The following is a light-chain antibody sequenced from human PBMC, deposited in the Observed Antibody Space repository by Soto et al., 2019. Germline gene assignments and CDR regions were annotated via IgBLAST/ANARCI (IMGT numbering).Light chain of an antibody. V-gene: IGKV4-1*01. CDR2: WAS. CDR1: QSVLYNANNKNY. CDR3: QQYYNTPLT. Sequence: DIVMTQSPDSLAVSLGERATINCRSSQSVLYNANNKNYLVWYQQKPGQPPKLLIYWASTRESGVPNRFSGSGSGTDFTLTISSLQAEDVAVYYCQQYYNTPLTFGGGTKVDI. J-gene: IGKJ4*01.